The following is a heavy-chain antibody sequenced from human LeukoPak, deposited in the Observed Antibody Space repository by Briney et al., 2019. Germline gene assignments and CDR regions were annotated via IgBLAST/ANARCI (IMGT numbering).Heavy chain of an antibody. D-gene: IGHD4-17*01. CDR3: ARVRYGDHGSYYFDH. CDR1: GGSISSGGYS. J-gene: IGHJ4*02. V-gene: IGHV4-30-2*01. Sequence: TLSLTCAVSGGSISSGGYSWSWIRQPPGKGLEWIGYIYHSGSTYYNPSLKSRVTISVDRSKNQFSLKLSSVTAADTAVYYCARVRYGDHGSYYFDHWGQGTLVTVSS. CDR2: IYHSGST.